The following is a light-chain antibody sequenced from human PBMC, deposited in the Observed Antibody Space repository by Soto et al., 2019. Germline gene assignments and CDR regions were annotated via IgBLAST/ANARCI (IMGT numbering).Light chain of an antibody. CDR3: QQYGRSPLT. CDR1: QSVSSSY. Sequence: EIVLTQSPGTLSLSPGERATLSCRASQSVSSSYLAWYQQKPGQAPRLLIYGASSRATGIPDRFSGSGSGTDFTLTISRQEPEDFAVYYCQQYGRSPLTFGGWTKGAIK. CDR2: GAS. V-gene: IGKV3-20*01. J-gene: IGKJ4*01.